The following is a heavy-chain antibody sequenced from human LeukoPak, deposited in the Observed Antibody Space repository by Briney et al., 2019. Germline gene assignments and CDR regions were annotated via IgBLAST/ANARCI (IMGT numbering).Heavy chain of an antibody. CDR2: IDPSTGGT. J-gene: IGHJ4*02. Sequence: ASVKVSCKTSGYTFSEYYIYWVRQAPGQGLEWMGWIDPSTGGTNYAQNFQGRVTMTRDTSTTTVYMELSSLKFDDTAVYHCARGNNYGSGSLFYGWGQGTLVTVSS. D-gene: IGHD3-10*01. CDR3: ARGNNYGSGSLFYG. CDR1: GYTFSEYY. V-gene: IGHV1-2*02.